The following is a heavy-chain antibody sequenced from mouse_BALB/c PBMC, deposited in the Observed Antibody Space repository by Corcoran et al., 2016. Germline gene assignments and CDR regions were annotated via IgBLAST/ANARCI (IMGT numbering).Heavy chain of an antibody. Sequence: QIQLVQSGPALKKPGETVKISCKASGYTFTNSGMNWVKQAPGKGLKWMGWINTYTGEPTYADDFKGRFAFSLETSASTAYLQISNLKNEDMATYFCAKWGTTMMTSYFDYWGQGTTLTVSS. J-gene: IGHJ2*01. D-gene: IGHD2-4*01. CDR1: GYTFTNSG. CDR2: INTYTGEP. CDR3: AKWGTTMMTSYFDY. V-gene: IGHV9-1*02.